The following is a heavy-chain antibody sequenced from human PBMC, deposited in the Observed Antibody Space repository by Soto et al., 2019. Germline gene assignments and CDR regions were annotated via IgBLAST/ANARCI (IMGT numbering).Heavy chain of an antibody. CDR2: IKQDGSEK. V-gene: IGHV3-7*03. CDR1: GFTFSSYW. D-gene: IGHD4-4*01. Sequence: PRGSLRLSCAASGFTFSSYWMSWVRQAPGKGLEWVANIKQDGSEKYYVDSVKGRFAISRDNAKNSLYLQMNGLRAEDTAVYYCARDQYYSNYLYYYYGMDVWGQGTTVTVSS. CDR3: ARDQYYSNYLYYYYGMDV. J-gene: IGHJ6*02.